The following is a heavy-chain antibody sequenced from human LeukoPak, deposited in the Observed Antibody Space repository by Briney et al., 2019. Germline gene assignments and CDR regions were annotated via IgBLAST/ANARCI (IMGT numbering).Heavy chain of an antibody. D-gene: IGHD3-22*01. CDR3: AAVFGSGYYYYFDY. J-gene: IGHJ4*02. CDR2: ISPKSGGT. CDR1: GYAFTGYL. V-gene: IGHV1-2*02. Sequence: ASVKVSCKASGYAFTGYLMHWVRQAPGQGLEWMGWISPKSGGTNYAQKFQGRVTMTRDTSTSTGYMELGRLRSDDTAVYYCAAVFGSGYYYYFDYWGQGSLVTVSS.